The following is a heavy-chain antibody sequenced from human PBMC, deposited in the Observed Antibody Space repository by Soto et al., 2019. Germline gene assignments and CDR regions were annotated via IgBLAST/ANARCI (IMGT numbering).Heavy chain of an antibody. D-gene: IGHD2-2*01. J-gene: IGHJ4*02. Sequence: PGGSLRLSCAASGFTFSSYGMHWVRQAPGKGLEWVAVISYDGSNKYYADSVKGRFTISRDNSKNTLYLQMNSLRAEDTAVYYCAKDRVAVVPAAPFDYWGQGTLVTVSS. CDR3: AKDRVAVVPAAPFDY. V-gene: IGHV3-30*18. CDR1: GFTFSSYG. CDR2: ISYDGSNK.